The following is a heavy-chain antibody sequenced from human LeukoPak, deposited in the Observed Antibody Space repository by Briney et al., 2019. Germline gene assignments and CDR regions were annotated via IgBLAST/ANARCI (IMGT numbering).Heavy chain of an antibody. CDR2: IRYDGSNK. CDR1: GFTFSSYG. J-gene: IGHJ4*02. CDR3: ARGYVVAGTGDY. D-gene: IGHD6-19*01. V-gene: IGHV3-30*02. Sequence: PGGSLRLSCAASGFTFSSYGMHWVRQAPGKGLEWVAFIRYDGSNKYYADSVKGRFTISRDNSKNTLYLQMNSLRAEDTALYYCARGYVVAGTGDYWGQGTLVTVSS.